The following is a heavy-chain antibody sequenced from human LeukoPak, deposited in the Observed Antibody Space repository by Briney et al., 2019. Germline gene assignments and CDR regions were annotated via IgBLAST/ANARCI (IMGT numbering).Heavy chain of an antibody. CDR1: GGTFSSYA. CDR2: IIPIFGTA. D-gene: IGHD2-15*01. Sequence: SVKVSCKASGGTFSSYAISWVQQAPGQGLEWMGRIIPIFGTANYAQKFQGRVTITTDESTSTAYMELSSLRSEDTAVYYCARDPYCSGGSCYWLGWFDPWGQGTLVTVSS. V-gene: IGHV1-69*05. CDR3: ARDPYCSGGSCYWLGWFDP. J-gene: IGHJ5*02.